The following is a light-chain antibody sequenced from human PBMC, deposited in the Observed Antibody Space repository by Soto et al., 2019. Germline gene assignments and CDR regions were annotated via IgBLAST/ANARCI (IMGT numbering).Light chain of an antibody. CDR1: QSVRDN. CDR2: RAS. Sequence: EIVMTQSPATLSVSPGERVTLSCRASQSVRDNLAWYQQKSGQAPRLLIYRASTRATGIPARFSGSGSGTQFTLTISSLQSEDFAFYYCQQYDNWPPWTFGQGTKVEIK. V-gene: IGKV3-15*01. J-gene: IGKJ1*01. CDR3: QQYDNWPPWT.